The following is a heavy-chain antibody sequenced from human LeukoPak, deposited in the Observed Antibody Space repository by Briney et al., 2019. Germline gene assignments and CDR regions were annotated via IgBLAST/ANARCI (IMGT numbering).Heavy chain of an antibody. CDR3: ARVMVRGVIDY. CDR2: IYYSGST. D-gene: IGHD3-10*01. V-gene: IGHV4-30-4*01. CDR1: GGSISSGDYY. Sequence: PSETLSLTCTVSGGSISSGDYYWSWIRQPPGKGLEWIAYIYYSGSTYSNPSLKSRVTISVDTSKNQFSLKLSSVTAADTAVYYCARVMVRGVIDYWGLGTLVTVSS. J-gene: IGHJ4*02.